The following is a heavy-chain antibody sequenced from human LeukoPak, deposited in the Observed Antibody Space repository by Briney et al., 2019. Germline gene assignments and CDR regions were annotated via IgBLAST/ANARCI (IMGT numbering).Heavy chain of an antibody. CDR3: TRFGQYTL. CDR2: INNDGSTT. V-gene: IGHV3-74*01. Sequence: TGGSLRRSCTASGFTFSDYWMHWVRQAPGKGLVWVSRINNDGSTTTYADSVKGRFTISRDNAKNTLYLQMNSLSVEDTAVYYCTRFGQYTLWGRGTLVTVSS. D-gene: IGHD3-10*01. CDR1: GFTFSDYW. J-gene: IGHJ2*01.